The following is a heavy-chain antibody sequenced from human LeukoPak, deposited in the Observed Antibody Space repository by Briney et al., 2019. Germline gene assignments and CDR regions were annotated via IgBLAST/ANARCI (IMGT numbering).Heavy chain of an antibody. J-gene: IGHJ4*02. CDR3: ARGRGAMVRGVPNYYFDY. CDR1: GGTFSSYA. D-gene: IGHD3-10*01. V-gene: IGHV1-69*13. CDR2: IIPIFGTA. Sequence: GATVKLSCKASGGTFSSYAISWVRQAPGPGLEWMGGIIPIFGTANYAQKFQGRVTITADESTSTAYMELSSLRSEDTAVYYCARGRGAMVRGVPNYYFDYWGQGTLVTASS.